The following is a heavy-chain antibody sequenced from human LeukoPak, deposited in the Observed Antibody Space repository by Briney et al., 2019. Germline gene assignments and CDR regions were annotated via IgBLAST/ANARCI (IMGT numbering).Heavy chain of an antibody. CDR3: ARSGTGSLPVYYYYMDV. D-gene: IGHD3-10*01. J-gene: IGHJ6*03. CDR1: GGSISSSSYY. Sequence: PSETLSLTCTVSGGSISSSSYYWGWIRQPPGKGLEWIGYIYYSGSTNYNPSLKSRVTISVDTSKNQFSLKLSSVTAADTAVYYCARSGTGSLPVYYYYMDVWGKGTTVTISS. V-gene: IGHV4-61*05. CDR2: IYYSGST.